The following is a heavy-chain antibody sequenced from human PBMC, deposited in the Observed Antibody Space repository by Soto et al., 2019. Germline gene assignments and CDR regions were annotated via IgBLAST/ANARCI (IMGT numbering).Heavy chain of an antibody. CDR1: GGSFSGYY. J-gene: IGHJ4*02. CDR3: ARLTPSTVAFDY. Sequence: SETLSLTCAVYGGSFSGYYWSWIRQPPGKGLEWIGEINHSGSTNYNPSLKGRVTISVDTSKNQFSLKLSSVTAADTAVYYCARLTPSTVAFDYWGQGTLVTVSS. CDR2: INHSGST. V-gene: IGHV4-34*01. D-gene: IGHD4-17*01.